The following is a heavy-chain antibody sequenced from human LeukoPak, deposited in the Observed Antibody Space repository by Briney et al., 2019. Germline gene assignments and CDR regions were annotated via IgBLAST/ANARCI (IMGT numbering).Heavy chain of an antibody. CDR1: GFTFSSYE. CDR2: ISSSGSTI. Sequence: GGSLRLSCAASGFTFSSYEMNWVRQAPGKGLEWVSYISSSGSTIYYADSVKGRFTISRDNSKNTLYLQMNSLRAEDTVVYYCAKRRGLELLYYYYMDVWGKGTTVTVSS. D-gene: IGHD1-7*01. V-gene: IGHV3-48*03. J-gene: IGHJ6*03. CDR3: AKRRGLELLYYYYMDV.